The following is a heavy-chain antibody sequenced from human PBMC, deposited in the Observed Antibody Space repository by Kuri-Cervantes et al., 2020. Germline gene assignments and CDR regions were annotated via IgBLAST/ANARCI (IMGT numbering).Heavy chain of an antibody. CDR3: ARDKRTRGTFDI. CDR2: IWYDGSNK. D-gene: IGHD3-16*01. Sequence: LSLTCAASGFTFNSYGMHWVRQAPGKGLEWVAVIWYDGSNKYYADSVKGRFTISRDNAKNSLFLQMNRLRVEDTAVYFCARDKRTRGTFDIWGQGTMVTDSS. J-gene: IGHJ3*02. V-gene: IGHV3-33*08. CDR1: GFTFNSYG.